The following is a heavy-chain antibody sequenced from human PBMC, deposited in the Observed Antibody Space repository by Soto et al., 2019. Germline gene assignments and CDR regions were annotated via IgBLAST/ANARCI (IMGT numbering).Heavy chain of an antibody. Sequence: EVQLVESGGGLVQPGGSLRLSCAASGFTFSSQWMYWVRQSPGKGPVWVSYINSDGSRIAYADSVKGRFTISRDNAKNTLYLQINSRRVEDTAVYYCVRDIRWGRGTLVTVSS. CDR1: GFTFSSQW. J-gene: IGHJ4*02. V-gene: IGHV3-74*03. CDR2: INSDGSRI. CDR3: VRDIR.